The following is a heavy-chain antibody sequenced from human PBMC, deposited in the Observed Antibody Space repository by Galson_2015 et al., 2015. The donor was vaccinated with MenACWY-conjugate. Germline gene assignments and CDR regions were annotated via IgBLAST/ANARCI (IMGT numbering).Heavy chain of an antibody. CDR2: INATSATI. J-gene: IGHJ5*02. CDR1: GFTFSSFG. Sequence: SLRLSCAASGFTFSSFGMTWVRQAPGKGLEWVSCINATSATIYYVDSVKGRFTISRDNSENSLFLQMNSLRAEDTAVYYCESTVVSVPPWGQGTLVTVSS. V-gene: IGHV3-21*01. CDR3: ESTVVSVPP. D-gene: IGHD2-21*01.